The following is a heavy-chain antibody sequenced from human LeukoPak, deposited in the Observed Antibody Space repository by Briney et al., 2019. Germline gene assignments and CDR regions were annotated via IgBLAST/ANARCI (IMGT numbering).Heavy chain of an antibody. CDR1: GFTFDDYG. Sequence: GGSLRLSCAASGFTFDDYGMSWVRQAPGKGLEWVSGINWNGGRTGYADSVKGRFTISRDNAKNSLYLQMNSLRVEDTALYYCARVQSGGGLAAAGPFDYWGQGTLVTVSS. J-gene: IGHJ4*02. D-gene: IGHD6-13*01. V-gene: IGHV3-20*04. CDR3: ARVQSGGGLAAAGPFDY. CDR2: INWNGGRT.